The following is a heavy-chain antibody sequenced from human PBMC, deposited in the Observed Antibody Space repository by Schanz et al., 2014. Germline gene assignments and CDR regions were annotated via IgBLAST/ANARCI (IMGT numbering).Heavy chain of an antibody. CDR1: GFTFSSYA. CDR3: AKDLLYGAPMPLNHLDY. D-gene: IGHD2-2*01. V-gene: IGHV3-23*01. CDR2: LSGSGGST. Sequence: EVQLLESGGGLVQPGGSLRLSCAASGFTFSSYAMSWVRQAPGKGLEWVSALSGSGGSTYYADSVKGRFTISRDNTKNTLYLQMNSLRAEDAAVYYCAKDLLYGAPMPLNHLDYWGQGTLVTGSS. J-gene: IGHJ4*02.